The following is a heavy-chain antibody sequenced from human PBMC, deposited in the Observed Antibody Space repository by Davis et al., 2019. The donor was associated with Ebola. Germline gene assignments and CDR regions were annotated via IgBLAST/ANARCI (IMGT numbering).Heavy chain of an antibody. D-gene: IGHD4-17*01. CDR2: ITWNSGTI. Sequence: SLRLSCAGSGFNFDDYAMHWVRQGPGKGLEWVAGITWNSGTIAYTDSVKGRFTISRDNAKNSLYLQMNSLRLDDTALYYCAKDDDYGGYWGQGTLVSVSS. J-gene: IGHJ4*02. V-gene: IGHV3-9*01. CDR1: GFNFDDYA. CDR3: AKDDDYGGY.